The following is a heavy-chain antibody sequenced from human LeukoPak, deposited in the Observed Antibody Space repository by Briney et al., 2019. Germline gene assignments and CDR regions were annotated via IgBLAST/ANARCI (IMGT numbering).Heavy chain of an antibody. D-gene: IGHD3-10*01. CDR1: GYSISSGYY. CDR3: ARYDRRGFGELLSSDY. J-gene: IGHJ4*02. CDR2: IYYSGST. Sequence: PSETLSLTCTVSGYSISSGYYWGWIRQPPGKGLEWIGYIYYSGSTYYNPSLKSRVTISGDTSKNQFSLKLNSVTAADTAVYYCARYDRRGFGELLSSDYWGQGTLVTVSS. V-gene: IGHV4-38-2*02.